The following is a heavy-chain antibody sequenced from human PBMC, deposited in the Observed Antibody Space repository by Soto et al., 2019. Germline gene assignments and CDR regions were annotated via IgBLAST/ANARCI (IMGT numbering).Heavy chain of an antibody. CDR1: GFTFTNYA. CDR2: IGGGSGST. V-gene: IGHV3-23*01. J-gene: IGHJ4*02. D-gene: IGHD6-13*01. Sequence: EVQLLESGGGFVQPGGSLRLSCAASGFTFTNYALSWVRQAPGKGREWVSTIGGGSGSTSYADSVKGRFSISRENSKDTLYLQMSRLRAEDTALYYCATRMYSTSWYYFVSWGQGTLVTVSS. CDR3: ATRMYSTSWYYFVS.